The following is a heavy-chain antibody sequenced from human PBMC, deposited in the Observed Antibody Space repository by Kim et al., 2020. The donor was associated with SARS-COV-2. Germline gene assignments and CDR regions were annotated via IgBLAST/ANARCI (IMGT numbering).Heavy chain of an antibody. V-gene: IGHV3-9*01. D-gene: IGHD4-17*01. CDR2: ISWNSGSI. CDR3: AKGGGLRFDAFDI. J-gene: IGHJ3*02. CDR1: GFTFGDYA. Sequence: GGSLRLSCAASGFTFGDYAMHWVRQAPGKGLEWVSGISWNSGSIGYADSVKGRFTISRDNAKNSLYLQMNSLRAEDTALYYCAKGGGLRFDAFDIWGQGTMVTVSS.